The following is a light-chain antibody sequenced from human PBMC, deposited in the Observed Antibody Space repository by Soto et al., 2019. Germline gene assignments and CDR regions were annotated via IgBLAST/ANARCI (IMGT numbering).Light chain of an antibody. J-gene: IGKJ4*01. V-gene: IGKV3-20*01. Sequence: EIVLTQSTGTLPSSLGDKPTLSHSLSQTVRINYFARYQQKPGHAPRLLIYDAPSRTTCIPDRFSGGGSGTAFTLTISRLEPEDYAVYYCQQFSSYPLTFGGGTKVDIK. CDR1: QTVRINY. CDR2: DAP. CDR3: QQFSSYPLT.